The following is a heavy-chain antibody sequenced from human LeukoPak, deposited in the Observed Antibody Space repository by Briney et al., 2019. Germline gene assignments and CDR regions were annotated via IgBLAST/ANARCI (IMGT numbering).Heavy chain of an antibody. V-gene: IGHV3-7*03. Sequence: GGSLRLPCAASGFTFSSYWMSWVRQAPGKGLEWVANIKQDGSEKYYVDSVKGRFTISRDNAKNSLYLQMNSLRAEDTAVYYCARDLVSGDYYYGIDVWRQGTTVTVSS. CDR1: GFTFSSYW. J-gene: IGHJ6*02. CDR3: ARDLVSGDYYYGIDV. D-gene: IGHD2-15*01. CDR2: IKQDGSEK.